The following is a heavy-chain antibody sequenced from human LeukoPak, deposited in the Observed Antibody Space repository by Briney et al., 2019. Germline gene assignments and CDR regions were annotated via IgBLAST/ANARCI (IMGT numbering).Heavy chain of an antibody. CDR2: IIPIFGTA. J-gene: IGHJ5*02. CDR3: ARDRGLEGSYYGVYPNWFDP. D-gene: IGHD1-26*01. CDR1: GGTFSSYA. V-gene: IGHV1-69*06. Sequence: SVKVSCKASGGTFSSYAISWVRQAPGQGLEWMGGIIPIFGTANYAQKFQGRVTITADKSTSTAYMELSSLRSDDTAVYYCARDRGLEGSYYGVYPNWFDPWGQGTLVTVSS.